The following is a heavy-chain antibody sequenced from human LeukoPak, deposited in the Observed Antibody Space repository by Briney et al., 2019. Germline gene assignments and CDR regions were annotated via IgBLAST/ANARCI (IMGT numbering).Heavy chain of an antibody. CDR1: GGSISSYY. V-gene: IGHV4-4*07. Sequence: SETLSLTCTVSGGSISSYYWSWIRQPAGKGLEWIGRIYTSGSTNYNPSLKSRVTISVDTSKNQFSLKLSSVTAADTAVYYCARGREGSSWYGDNWFDPWGQGTLVTVSS. D-gene: IGHD6-13*01. CDR2: IYTSGST. CDR3: ARGREGSSWYGDNWFDP. J-gene: IGHJ5*02.